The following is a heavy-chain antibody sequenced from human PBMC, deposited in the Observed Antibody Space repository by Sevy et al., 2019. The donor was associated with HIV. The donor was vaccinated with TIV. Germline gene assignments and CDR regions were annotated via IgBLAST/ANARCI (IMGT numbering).Heavy chain of an antibody. CDR3: ARGVTTVTPFDY. CDR2: IKQDGSDK. V-gene: IGHV3-7*01. J-gene: IGHJ4*02. D-gene: IGHD4-17*01. Sequence: GGSLRLSCAASGFTFSDYYMSWIRQAPGKGLEWVANIKQDGSDKHYVASVKGRFTISRDNAKNSPYLQMNSLRAGDTAVYYCARGVTTVTPFDYWGQGTLVTVSS. CDR1: GFTFSDYY.